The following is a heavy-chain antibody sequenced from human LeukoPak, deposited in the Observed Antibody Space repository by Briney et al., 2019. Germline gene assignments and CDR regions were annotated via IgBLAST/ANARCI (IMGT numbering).Heavy chain of an antibody. CDR1: GGSISSGDYY. CDR2: IYYSGTT. J-gene: IGHJ4*02. CDR3: ARTTLGYCSGGSCYSFDY. V-gene: IGHV4-30-4*01. Sequence: SETLSLTCTVSGGSISSGDYYWSWIRQPPGKGLEWIGYIYYSGTTYYNPSLKSRVTISVDTSKNQFSLKLSSVTAEDTAVYYCARTTLGYCSGGSCYSFDYWGQGTLVTVSS. D-gene: IGHD2-15*01.